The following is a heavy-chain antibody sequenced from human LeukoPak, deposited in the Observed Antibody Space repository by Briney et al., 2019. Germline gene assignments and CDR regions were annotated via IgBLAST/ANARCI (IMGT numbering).Heavy chain of an antibody. CDR3: ARERGYSGYDDY. CDR2: IYYSGST. CDR1: GGSISSSSYY. J-gene: IGHJ4*02. V-gene: IGHV4-39*02. D-gene: IGHD5-12*01. Sequence: PSETLSLTCTVSGGSISSSSYYWGSIRQPPGKRLEWIGSIYYSGSTYYNPSLKSRVTISVDTSKNQFSLKLSSVTAADTAVYYCARERGYSGYDDYWGQGTLVTVSS.